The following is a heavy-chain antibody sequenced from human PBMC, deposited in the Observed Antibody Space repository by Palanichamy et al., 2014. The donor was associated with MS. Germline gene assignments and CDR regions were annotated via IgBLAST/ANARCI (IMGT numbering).Heavy chain of an antibody. D-gene: IGHD1/OR15-1a*01. CDR3: ARDEQLGPYYFDY. CDR2: INTGNGVT. Sequence: QVQLVQSGGEVKRPGASVSISCETSGYTFTNHGIHWMRQAPGQRLEWMGWINTGNGVTIYLQKFQTRLTLTRDTSATTAYMQLTSLTSEDTAVYFCARDEQLGPYYFDYWGQGTLVTVSS. J-gene: IGHJ4*02. V-gene: IGHV1-3*04. CDR1: GYTFTNHG.